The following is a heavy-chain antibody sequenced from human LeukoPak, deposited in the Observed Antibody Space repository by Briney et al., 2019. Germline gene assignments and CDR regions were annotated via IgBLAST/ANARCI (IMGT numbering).Heavy chain of an antibody. V-gene: IGHV4-34*01. J-gene: IGHJ4*02. Sequence: PSETLSLTCAVYGGSFSGYYWSWIRQPPGKGLEWIGEINHSGSTNYNPSLKSRVTISVDTSKNQFSLKLSSVTAADTAVYYCARVLLDDSSGYLDYWGQGTLVTVSS. CDR3: ARVLLDDSSGYLDY. CDR2: INHSGST. D-gene: IGHD3-22*01. CDR1: GGSFSGYY.